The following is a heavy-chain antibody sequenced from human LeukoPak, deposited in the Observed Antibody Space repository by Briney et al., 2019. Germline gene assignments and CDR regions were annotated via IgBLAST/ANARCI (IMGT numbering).Heavy chain of an antibody. CDR2: VSGSGTDT. V-gene: IGHV3-23*01. CDR1: GFPLRNYA. D-gene: IGHD1-20*01. J-gene: IGHJ4*02. CDR3: ARSINWNPRTVFDY. Sequence: GGSLRLSCAASGFPLRNYAMSWVRQAPGKGLEWVSGVSGSGTDTYYAGSVKGRFTISKDNSKSTLFLQMNSLRAGDTAVYYCARSINWNPRTVFDYWGLGTLVTVSS.